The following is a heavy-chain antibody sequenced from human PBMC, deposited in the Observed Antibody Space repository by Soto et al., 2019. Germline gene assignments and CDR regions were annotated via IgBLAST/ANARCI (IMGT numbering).Heavy chain of an antibody. J-gene: IGHJ4*02. CDR1: GYTFTNFY. CDR3: ARGLAPGDY. D-gene: IGHD6-6*01. CDR2: VNPNGGST. Sequence: QVQLVQSGAEVKEPGASVKISCKGSGYTFTNFYIHWVRQAPGQGLEWMGIVNPNGGSTNYAQNFKGRITNSRDQSTSTVYMDPSSLRSGDTAVYYCARGLAPGDYWGQGTLVTVSS. V-gene: IGHV1-46*01.